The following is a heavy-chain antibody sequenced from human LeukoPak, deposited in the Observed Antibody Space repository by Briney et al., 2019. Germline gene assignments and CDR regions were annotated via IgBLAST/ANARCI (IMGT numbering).Heavy chain of an antibody. J-gene: IGHJ3*02. V-gene: IGHV3-21*01. Sequence: GGSLRLSCAASGFTFSNAWMNWVRQAPGKGLEWVSSISSSSSYIYYADSVKGRFTISRDNAKNSLYLQMNSLRAEDTAVYYCARLDRGSNAFDIWGQGTMVTVSS. D-gene: IGHD2-2*03. CDR3: ARLDRGSNAFDI. CDR1: GFTFSNAW. CDR2: ISSSSSYI.